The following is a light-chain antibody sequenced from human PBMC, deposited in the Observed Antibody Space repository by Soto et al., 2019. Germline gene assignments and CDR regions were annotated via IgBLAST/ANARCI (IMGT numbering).Light chain of an antibody. CDR2: TAS. J-gene: IGKJ4*01. CDR3: QQASSFPLT. Sequence: DIQMTQSPSSVSASVGDRVTITCRASQDIGSWLAWYQQKPGKAPKLLIYTASTLQSGVPSRFRGSGSGTDFTLTINSLQPEDFATYYCQQASSFPLTFGGGTKVDI. CDR1: QDIGSW. V-gene: IGKV1D-12*01.